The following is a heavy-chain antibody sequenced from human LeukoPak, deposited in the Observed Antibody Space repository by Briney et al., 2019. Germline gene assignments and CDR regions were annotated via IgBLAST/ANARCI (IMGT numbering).Heavy chain of an antibody. J-gene: IGHJ4*02. CDR2: IGTAGDT. D-gene: IGHD1-26*01. CDR1: GFTFSNHA. Sequence: PGGSLRLSCATSGFTFSNHAMHWVRQATGKGLEWVSAIGTAGDTFYPGSVKGRFTISRENAKNSLSLQMSSLGAEDTAVYYCVRQQTPHGNFDYWGQGTLVTVSS. CDR3: VRQQTPHGNFDY. V-gene: IGHV3-13*01.